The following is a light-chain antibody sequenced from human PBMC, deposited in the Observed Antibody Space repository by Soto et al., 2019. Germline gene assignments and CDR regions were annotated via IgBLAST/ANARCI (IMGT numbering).Light chain of an antibody. Sequence: QSALPQPASVSGSPGQSITISCTGTSSDVGGVNYVSWYQQHPGKAPKLMIYEVSNRPSGVSNRFSGSKSGNTASLTISGLQAEDEAHYFCTSYTRSSTYVVFGGGTKLTVL. J-gene: IGLJ2*01. V-gene: IGLV2-14*01. CDR1: SSDVGGVNY. CDR3: TSYTRSSTYVV. CDR2: EVS.